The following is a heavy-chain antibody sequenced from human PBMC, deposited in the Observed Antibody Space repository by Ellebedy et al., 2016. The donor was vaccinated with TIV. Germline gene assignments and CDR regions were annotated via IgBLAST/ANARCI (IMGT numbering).Heavy chain of an antibody. D-gene: IGHD3-22*01. Sequence: SETLSLXXTVSGGSISSYQWSWIRQPAGKGLEWIGRIYKSGSTNYNPSLKSRITMSVDTSKNQVSLKMTSVTAADTGVYFCARVASSGTGDWYFDLWGRGALVTVSS. CDR2: IYKSGST. J-gene: IGHJ2*01. CDR1: GGSISSYQ. V-gene: IGHV4-4*07. CDR3: ARVASSGTGDWYFDL.